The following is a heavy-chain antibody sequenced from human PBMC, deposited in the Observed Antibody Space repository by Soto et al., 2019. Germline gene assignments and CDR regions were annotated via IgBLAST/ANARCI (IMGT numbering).Heavy chain of an antibody. CDR2: IIPIFGTA. J-gene: IGHJ5*02. CDR1: GGTFSSYA. V-gene: IGHV1-69*06. D-gene: IGHD5-18*01. Sequence: SVKVSCKASGGTFSSYAISWLRQSPGQGLEWMGGIIPIFGTANYAQKFQGRVTITADKSTSTAYMELSSLRSEDTAVYYCAREVPQLWLGELRWFDPWGQGTLVTVSS. CDR3: AREVPQLWLGELRWFDP.